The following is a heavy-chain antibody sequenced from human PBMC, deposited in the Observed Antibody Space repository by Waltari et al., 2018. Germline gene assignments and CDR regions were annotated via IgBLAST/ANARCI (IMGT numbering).Heavy chain of an antibody. J-gene: IGHJ5*02. Sequence: QMQLVESGGGVVQPGGSLRLSCAASGFSFRNYGMHWIRQAPGMGLEWVALIRNDGSDKYYAESVKGRFTISRDNSKNTLSLQMSSLRVEDTAVYYCAKRAGSGTSSPWFDPWGQGTLVIVSS. D-gene: IGHD2-2*01. CDR2: IRNDGSDK. CDR1: GFSFRNYG. V-gene: IGHV3-30*02. CDR3: AKRAGSGTSSPWFDP.